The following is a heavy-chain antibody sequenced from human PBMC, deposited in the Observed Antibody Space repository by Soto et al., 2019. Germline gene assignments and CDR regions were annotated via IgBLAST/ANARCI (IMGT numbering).Heavy chain of an antibody. Sequence: QVTLKESGPVLVKPTEPLTLTCTVSGFSLSNARMGVSWIRQPPGKALEWLAHIFSNDEKSYSTSLKSRLTISTDTSKSQVVLTMTNMDPVDTATYYCARIKVRGAYYYCYGMDVWGQGTTVTVSS. CDR2: IFSNDEK. J-gene: IGHJ6*02. CDR3: ARIKVRGAYYYCYGMDV. CDR1: GFSLSNARMG. V-gene: IGHV2-26*01. D-gene: IGHD3-10*01.